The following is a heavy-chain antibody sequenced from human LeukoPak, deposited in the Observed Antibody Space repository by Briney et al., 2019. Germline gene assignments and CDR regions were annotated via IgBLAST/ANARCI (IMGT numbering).Heavy chain of an antibody. CDR1: VYTFINHA. V-gene: IGHV1-3*04. Sequence: ASVKVSCKASVYTFINHAIHWVSQAPGQRLEWMGWINIGNGNTKYSQNFQGRITITRDTSATTAYMDLSSLRSEDTAMYYCARRLGRSFDYWGQGTLVTVSS. CDR2: INIGNGNT. J-gene: IGHJ4*02. D-gene: IGHD2-21*01. CDR3: ARRLGRSFDY.